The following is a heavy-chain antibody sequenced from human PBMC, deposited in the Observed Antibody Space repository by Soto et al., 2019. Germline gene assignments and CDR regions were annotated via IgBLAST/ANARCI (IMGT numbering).Heavy chain of an antibody. V-gene: IGHV4-31*03. Sequence: NPSETLSLTCTVSGGSISSGGYYWSWIRQHPGKGLEWIGYIYYSGSTYYNPSLKSRVTISVDTSKNQFSLKLSSVTAVDTAVYYFSIAPLEYYYGSGSYPDAFDIWGQGTMVTVSS. CDR1: GGSISSGGYY. J-gene: IGHJ3*02. CDR3: SIAPLEYYYGSGSYPDAFDI. D-gene: IGHD3-10*01. CDR2: IYYSGST.